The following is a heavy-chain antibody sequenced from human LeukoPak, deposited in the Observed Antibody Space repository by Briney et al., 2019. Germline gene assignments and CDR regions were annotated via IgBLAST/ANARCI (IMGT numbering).Heavy chain of an antibody. D-gene: IGHD5-24*01. V-gene: IGHV3-30*04. J-gene: IGHJ4*02. CDR2: ISYDGSNK. Sequence: PGGSLRLSCAASGFTFSSYAMHWVRQAPGKGLEWVAVISYDGSNKYYADSVKGRFTISRDNSKNTLYLQMNSLRAEDTAVYYCAKDGYNYSDYWGQGTLVTVSS. CDR1: GFTFSSYA. CDR3: AKDGYNYSDY.